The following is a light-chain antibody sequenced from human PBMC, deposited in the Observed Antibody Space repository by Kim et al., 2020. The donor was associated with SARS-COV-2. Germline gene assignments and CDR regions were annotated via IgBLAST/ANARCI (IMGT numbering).Light chain of an antibody. CDR3: QESYNTLMYT. V-gene: IGKV1-39*01. CDR1: QSISRY. J-gene: IGKJ2*01. Sequence: DIQMTQSPSSLSASVGDRVIITCRASQSISRYLNWYQQKPGKAPKLLIYAASTLQDGTPSRFSGSGSGTDFTLTISSLHPEDFATYYCQESYNTLMYTFGQGTKLEI. CDR2: AAS.